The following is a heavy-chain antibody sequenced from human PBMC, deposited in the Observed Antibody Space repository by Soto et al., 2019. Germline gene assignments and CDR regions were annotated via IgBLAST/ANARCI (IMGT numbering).Heavy chain of an antibody. CDR1: GFTFTNAW. V-gene: IGHV3-15*01. CDR2: IKSKSHGGTT. D-gene: IGHD2-8*02. J-gene: IGHJ3*02. Sequence: EVQLVESGGGLVKPGGSLRLSCAASGFTFTNAWMSWVRRAPGKGLEWVGHIKSKSHGGTTDYAAPVKGRFTISRDDSKNTLYLKMDSLKTEDTAVYYCATEEFTGGGCDVRNAFDSWGQGAMVTVSS. CDR3: ATEEFTGGGCDVRNAFDS.